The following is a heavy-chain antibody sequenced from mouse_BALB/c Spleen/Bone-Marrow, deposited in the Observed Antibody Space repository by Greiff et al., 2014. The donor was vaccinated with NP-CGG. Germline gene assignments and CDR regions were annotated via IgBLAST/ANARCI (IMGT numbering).Heavy chain of an antibody. CDR1: GYTFTSYW. CDR2: INPSTDYT. CDR3: ARRAYGGSYGFAY. V-gene: IGHV1-7*01. D-gene: IGHD1-1*01. J-gene: IGHJ3*01. Sequence: VQLQQSGAEPAKPGASLKMSCKASGYTFTSYWMHWVKQRPGQGLEWIGYINPSTDYTEYNQKFKDKATLTADKSSSTAFMQLSSLTSEDSAVYYCARRAYGGSYGFAYWGQGTLVTVSA.